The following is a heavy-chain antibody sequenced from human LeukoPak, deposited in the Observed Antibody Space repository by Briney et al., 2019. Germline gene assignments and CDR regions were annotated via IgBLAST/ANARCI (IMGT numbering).Heavy chain of an antibody. CDR3: ARGRRYCSSTSCSYYFDY. J-gene: IGHJ4*02. CDR1: GFTFSSYD. V-gene: IGHV3-13*01. CDR2: IGTAGDT. D-gene: IGHD2-2*01. Sequence: GGSLRLSCAASGFTFSSYDTHWVRQATGKGLEWVSAIGTAGDTYYPGSVKGRFTISRENAKNSLYLQMNSLRAGDTAVYYCARGRRYCSSTSCSYYFDYWGQGTLVTVSS.